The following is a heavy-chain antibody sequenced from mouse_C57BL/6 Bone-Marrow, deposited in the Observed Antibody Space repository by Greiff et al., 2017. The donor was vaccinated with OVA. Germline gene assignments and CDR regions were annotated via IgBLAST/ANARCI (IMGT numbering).Heavy chain of an antibody. D-gene: IGHD1-1*01. V-gene: IGHV14-1*01. Sequence: EVKLMESGAELVRPGASVKLSCTASGFNIKDYYMLWVKQRPEQGLEWIGRIDPEDGDTEYAPKFQGKATMTADTSSNTAYLQLSSLTSEDTAVYYCTTDGSSLYFDYWGQGTTLTVSS. J-gene: IGHJ2*01. CDR1: GFNIKDYY. CDR3: TTDGSSLYFDY. CDR2: IDPEDGDT.